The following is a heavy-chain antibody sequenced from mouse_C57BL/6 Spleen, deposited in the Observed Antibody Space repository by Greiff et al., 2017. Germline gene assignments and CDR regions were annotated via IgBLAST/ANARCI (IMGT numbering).Heavy chain of an antibody. CDR2: IYPGDGDT. CDR1: GYAFSSSW. D-gene: IGHD3-2*02. J-gene: IGHJ3*01. V-gene: IGHV1-82*01. Sequence: VQLQQSGPELVKPGASVKISCKASGYAFSSSWMNWVKQRPGKGLEWIGRIYPGDGDTNYNGKFKGKATLTADKSSSTAYMQLSSLTSEDSAVYFCARSGDSSGFAYWGQGTLVTVSA. CDR3: ARSGDSSGFAY.